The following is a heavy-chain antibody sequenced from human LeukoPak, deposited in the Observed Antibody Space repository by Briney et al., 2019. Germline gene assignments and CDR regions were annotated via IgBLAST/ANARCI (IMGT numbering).Heavy chain of an antibody. CDR1: GFSFSSYW. CDR2: IRQDGSEK. Sequence: GSLRLSCAASGFSFSSYWMSWVRQAPGKGLEWVANIRQDGSEKYYLDSVKGRFTISRDNAKDSVHLQMNSLRAEDTAVYFCAKRGVVIRVILVGFHKQAYYFESWGQGVLVTVSS. V-gene: IGHV3-7*03. J-gene: IGHJ4*02. D-gene: IGHD3-22*01. CDR3: AKRGVVIRVILVGFHKQAYYFES.